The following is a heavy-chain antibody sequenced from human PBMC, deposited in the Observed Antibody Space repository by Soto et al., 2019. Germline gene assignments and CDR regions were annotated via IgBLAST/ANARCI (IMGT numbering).Heavy chain of an antibody. V-gene: IGHV3-33*01. CDR2: IWYDGSNK. CDR1: GFTFSSYG. CDR3: AREREGGFDP. J-gene: IGHJ5*02. Sequence: HVQLVESGGGVVQPGRSLRLSCAVSGFTFSSYGMHWVRQAPGKGLEWVAVIWYDGSNKYYADSVKGRFTISRDNSKNTLYLHMNSLRAEDTAVYYCAREREGGFDPWGQGTLVTVSS.